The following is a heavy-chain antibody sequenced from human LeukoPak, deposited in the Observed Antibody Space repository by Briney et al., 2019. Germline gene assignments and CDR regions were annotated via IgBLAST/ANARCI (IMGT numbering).Heavy chain of an antibody. D-gene: IGHD1-26*01. J-gene: IGHJ4*02. CDR2: ISSDGSGK. V-gene: IGHV3-30*18. Sequence: GGSLRLSCTTTGFTFSSYGMHWVRQAPGKGLEWVAVISSDGSGKRSAESVKGRFTISRDNSKNTLYLQNNSLRAEDTAVYYCAKDLTGGNYYLDYWGQGTLVTVSS. CDR1: GFTFSSYG. CDR3: AKDLTGGNYYLDY.